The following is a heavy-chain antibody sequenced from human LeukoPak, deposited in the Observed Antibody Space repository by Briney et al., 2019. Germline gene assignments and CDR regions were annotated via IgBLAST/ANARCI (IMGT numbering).Heavy chain of an antibody. CDR3: ARRGRYCSSTSCWQYYYYYYMDV. J-gene: IGHJ6*03. V-gene: IGHV4-34*01. CDR1: GGSFSGYY. CDR2: INHSGST. Sequence: SETLSLTCAVYGGSFSGYYWSWIRQPPGKGLEWIGEINHSGSTNYNPSLKSRVTISVDTSKNQFSLKLSSVTAADTAVYYCARRGRYCSSTSCWQYYYYYYMDVWGKGTTVTVSS. D-gene: IGHD2-2*01.